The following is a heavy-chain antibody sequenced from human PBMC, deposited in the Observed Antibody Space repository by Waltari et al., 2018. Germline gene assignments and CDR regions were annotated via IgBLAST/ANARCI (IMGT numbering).Heavy chain of an antibody. CDR3: ARDSDFWSGYNYGMDV. V-gene: IGHV4-59*11. Sequence: QVQLQESGPGLVKPSETLSLTCTVSGGSISSHYWSWIRQPPGKGLEWIGYIYYSGSTNYNPALKSRVTISVDTSKNQFSLKLSSVTAADTAVYYCARDSDFWSGYNYGMDVWGQGTTVTVSS. CDR2: IYYSGST. D-gene: IGHD3-3*01. CDR1: GGSISSHY. J-gene: IGHJ6*02.